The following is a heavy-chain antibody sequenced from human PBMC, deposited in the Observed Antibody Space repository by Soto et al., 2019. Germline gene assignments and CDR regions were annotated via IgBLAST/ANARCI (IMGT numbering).Heavy chain of an antibody. V-gene: IGHV3-74*01. Sequence: VGSLRLSCAASGFTFSSYWMHWVRQAPGKGLVWVSRINSDGSSTSYADSVKGRFTISRDNAKNTLYLQMNSLRAEDTAVYYCARVRSSSVYYYYGMDVWGQGTTVTVSS. CDR3: ARVRSSSVYYYYGMDV. J-gene: IGHJ6*02. D-gene: IGHD6-6*01. CDR1: GFTFSSYW. CDR2: INSDGSST.